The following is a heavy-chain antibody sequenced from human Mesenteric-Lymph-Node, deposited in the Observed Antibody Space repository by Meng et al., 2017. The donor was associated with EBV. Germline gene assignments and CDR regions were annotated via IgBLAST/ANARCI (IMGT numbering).Heavy chain of an antibody. J-gene: IGHJ4*02. Sequence: HVHLVHSCTGGKNAGDTVKVSCKVSGDTFTAYGISWGLQAPGKGLAWMGWISGNNDNTKYAQNLQGRVTMTTDTSTSTAYMELRSLRSDDTAVYYCARRASGYEWVDSWGQGTLVTVSS. CDR1: GDTFTAYG. CDR3: ARRASGYEWVDS. CDR2: ISGNNDNT. D-gene: IGHD3-22*01. V-gene: IGHV1-18*01.